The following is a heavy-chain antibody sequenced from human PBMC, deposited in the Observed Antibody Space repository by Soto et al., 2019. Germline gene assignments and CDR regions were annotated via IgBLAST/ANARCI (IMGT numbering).Heavy chain of an antibody. V-gene: IGHV4-4*07. Sequence: SETLSLTCTVSGASISNAYWSWIRQAAGKRLEWIGRIHSSGTFNYNPSLKSRVSISRDTSKNQISLKLSSVTAADTAVYYCAKDNIVSKGYGMDVWGQGTTVTVSS. CDR2: IHSSGTF. CDR3: AKDNIVSKGYGMDV. D-gene: IGHD5-12*01. CDR1: GASISNAY. J-gene: IGHJ6*02.